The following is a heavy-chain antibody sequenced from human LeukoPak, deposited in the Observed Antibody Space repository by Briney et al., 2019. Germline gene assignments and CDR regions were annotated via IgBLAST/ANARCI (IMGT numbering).Heavy chain of an antibody. CDR1: GFTFSSYA. CDR2: ISGSADRT. D-gene: IGHD3-22*01. Sequence: GGSLRLSCAASGFTFSSYAMSWVRQAPGKGLEWVSTISGSADRTYYADSVQGRFIVSRDNSENTLYLQMDSLRAEDTAVYYCAKDRDHDSSGELDYWGQGTLVTVSS. V-gene: IGHV3-23*01. CDR3: AKDRDHDSSGELDY. J-gene: IGHJ4*02.